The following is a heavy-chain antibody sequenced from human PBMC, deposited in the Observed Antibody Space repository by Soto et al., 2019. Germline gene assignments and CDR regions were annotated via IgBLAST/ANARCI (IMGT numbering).Heavy chain of an antibody. J-gene: IGHJ4*02. V-gene: IGHV3-11*01. CDR1: GFAFSAYY. Sequence: QVHLMESGGGLVKPGGSLRLSCAASGFAFSAYYMSWIRQAPGKGLEWLSYISESGTTIYYADSVKGRFTISRDNAKNSLYLQMNSLRVEDTAVYYCTRSDYDTSGYTDYWGQGTLVTVPS. CDR2: ISESGTTI. CDR3: TRSDYDTSGYTDY. D-gene: IGHD3-22*01.